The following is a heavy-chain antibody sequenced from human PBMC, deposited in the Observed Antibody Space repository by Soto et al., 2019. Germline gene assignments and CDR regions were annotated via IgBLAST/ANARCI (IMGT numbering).Heavy chain of an antibody. V-gene: IGHV3-23*01. CDR1: GFTFSSYA. D-gene: IGHD4-17*01. Sequence: GGSLRLSCAASGFTFSSYAMSWVRQAPGKGLEWVSAISGSGGSTYYADSVKGRFTISRDNSKNTLYLQMNSLRAEDTAVYYCAKADHDYGDYNPLFYYYGMDVWGQGTTVTVSS. CDR3: AKADHDYGDYNPLFYYYGMDV. J-gene: IGHJ6*02. CDR2: ISGSGGST.